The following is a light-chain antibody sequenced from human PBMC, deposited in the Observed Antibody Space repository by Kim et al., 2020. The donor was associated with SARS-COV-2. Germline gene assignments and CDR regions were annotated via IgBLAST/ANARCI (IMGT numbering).Light chain of an antibody. Sequence: IQLTQSPSSLSASVGDRVTITCRASQGISSYLAWYQQKPGKAPKLLIYAASTLQSGVPSMFSGSGSGTDFTLTISRLQPEYAATYCQQQLNSYRLTFGGGTKVDIK. CDR3: QQLNSYRLT. J-gene: IGKJ4*01. V-gene: IGKV1-9*01. CDR1: QGISSY. CDR2: AAS.